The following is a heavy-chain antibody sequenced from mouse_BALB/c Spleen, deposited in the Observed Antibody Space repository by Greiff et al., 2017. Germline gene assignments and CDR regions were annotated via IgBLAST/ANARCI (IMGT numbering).Heavy chain of an antibody. CDR1: GFTFSDYY. J-gene: IGHJ1*01. V-gene: IGHV5-4*02. D-gene: IGHD1-1*01. Sequence: EVQGVESGGGLVKPGGSLKLSCAASGFTFSDYYMYWVRQTPEKRLEWVATISDGGSYTYYPDSVKGRFTISRDNAKNNLYLQMSSLKSEDTAMYYCARGRSDRDWYFDVWGAGTTVTVSS. CDR2: ISDGGSYT. CDR3: ARGRSDRDWYFDV.